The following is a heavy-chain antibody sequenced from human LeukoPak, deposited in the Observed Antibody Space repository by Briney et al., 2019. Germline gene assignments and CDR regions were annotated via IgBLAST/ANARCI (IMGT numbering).Heavy chain of an antibody. CDR3: AKAPALAVAGLDY. D-gene: IGHD6-19*01. CDR2: ISGSGGST. CDR1: VFTFSSYA. V-gene: IGHV3-23*01. J-gene: IGHJ4*02. Sequence: TGGSLRLSCAASVFTFSSYAMSWVRQAPGKGLEWVSAISGSGGSTYYPDSVKGRFTISRDNSKNTLYLQMNSLRAEDTAVYYCAKAPALAVAGLDYWGQGTLVTVSS.